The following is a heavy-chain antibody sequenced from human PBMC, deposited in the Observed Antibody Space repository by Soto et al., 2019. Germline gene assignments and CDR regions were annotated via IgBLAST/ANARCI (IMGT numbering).Heavy chain of an antibody. Sequence: PGGSLRLSCAASGFTFSSYEMNWVRQAPGKGLEWVSYISSSGSNMYYADSVKGRFTISGDNAKNSLYLQMNSLRAEDTAVYYCARDVGPPARNFDYWGQGTLVTVSS. J-gene: IGHJ4*02. CDR2: ISSSGSNM. V-gene: IGHV3-48*03. CDR1: GFTFSSYE. CDR3: ARDVGPPARNFDY.